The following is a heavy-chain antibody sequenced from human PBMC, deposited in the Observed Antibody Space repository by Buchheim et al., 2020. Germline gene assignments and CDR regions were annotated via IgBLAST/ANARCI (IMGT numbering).Heavy chain of an antibody. CDR1: GYTFTDYY. V-gene: IGHV1-2*02. D-gene: IGHD1-26*01. CDR3: ARDGTKWELRYYFDY. J-gene: IGHJ4*02. Sequence: QVQLVQSGAEVKKPGASVKVSCKASGYTFTDYYIHWVRQAPGQGLEWMGWINSNSGGTNYAQKFQGRVTMTRDTSISTASMELSSLRSDDTAVYYCARDGTKWELRYYFDYWGQGTL. CDR2: INSNSGGT.